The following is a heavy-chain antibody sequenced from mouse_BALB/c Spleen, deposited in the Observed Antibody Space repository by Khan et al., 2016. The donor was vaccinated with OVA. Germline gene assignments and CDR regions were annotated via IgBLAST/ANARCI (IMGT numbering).Heavy chain of an antibody. V-gene: IGHV3-2*02. CDR2: ISYSGNT. CDR3: ARSYRGDVEY. D-gene: IGHD2-14*01. CDR1: GYSITSDYA. J-gene: IGHJ2*01. Sequence: VQLKESGPGLVKPSQSLSLTCTVTGYSITSDYAWNWIRQFPGNKLEWMGYISYSGNTKYNPSLKSRISITRDTSKNQFLLQLNSVTIEDKATYYCARSYRGDVEYWGQGTTLTVSS.